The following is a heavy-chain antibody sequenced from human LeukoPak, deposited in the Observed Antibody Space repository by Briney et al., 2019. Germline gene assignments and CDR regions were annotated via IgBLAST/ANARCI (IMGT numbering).Heavy chain of an antibody. D-gene: IGHD3-22*01. Sequence: GGSLRLSCAASGFTVSSSYMSWVRQAPGKGLEWVSVIYSGGSTYYAVSVKGRFTISRDNSKNTLYLQMNSLRAEDTAVYYCATEGQYYDSSGYPTWTFDSWGQGTLVTVSS. V-gene: IGHV3-66*02. CDR3: ATEGQYYDSSGYPTWTFDS. CDR2: IYSGGST. CDR1: GFTVSSSY. J-gene: IGHJ4*02.